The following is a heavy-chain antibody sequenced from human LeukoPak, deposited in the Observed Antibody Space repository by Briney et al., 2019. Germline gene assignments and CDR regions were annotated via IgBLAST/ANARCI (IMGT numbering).Heavy chain of an antibody. V-gene: IGHV6-1*01. D-gene: IGHD6-13*01. CDR2: TYYRSKWYN. CDR3: AGSHSSTWYPDC. CDR1: GDSLSSNSAT. J-gene: IGHJ4*02. Sequence: SQTLSLTCAISGDSLSSNSATWNWIRQSPSRGLEWLGRTYYRSKWYNEYAASVKSRTTINPDTSKNQFSLHLNSVTPEDTAVYYCAGSHSSTWYPDCWGQGTLVTVSS.